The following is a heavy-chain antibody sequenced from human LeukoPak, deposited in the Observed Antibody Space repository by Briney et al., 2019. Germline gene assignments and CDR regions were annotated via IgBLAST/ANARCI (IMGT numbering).Heavy chain of an antibody. CDR2: VNWNGGST. CDR1: GFTFDDYG. CDR3: VRIRYFDWLLRL. V-gene: IGHV3-20*04. J-gene: IGHJ4*02. D-gene: IGHD3-9*01. Sequence: GGSLRLSCAAAGFTFDDYGKSWVRQAPGKGLEWISGVNWNGGSTGYADSVKGRFTISRDNAKNSLYLQMNSLRAEDTALYYCVRIRYFDWLLRLWGQGTLVTVSS.